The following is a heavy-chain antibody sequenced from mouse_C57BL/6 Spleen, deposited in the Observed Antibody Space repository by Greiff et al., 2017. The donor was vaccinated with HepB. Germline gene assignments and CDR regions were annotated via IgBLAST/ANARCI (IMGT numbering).Heavy chain of an antibody. CDR1: GFTFSSYA. Sequence: EVKVEESGGGLVKPGGSLKLSCAASGFTFSSYAMSWVRQTPEKRLEWVATISDGGSYTYYPDNVKGRFTISRDNAKNNLYLQMSHLKSEDTAMYYCARDYGNYVDYWGQGTTLTVSS. CDR2: ISDGGSYT. J-gene: IGHJ2*01. V-gene: IGHV5-4*01. CDR3: ARDYGNYVDY. D-gene: IGHD2-1*01.